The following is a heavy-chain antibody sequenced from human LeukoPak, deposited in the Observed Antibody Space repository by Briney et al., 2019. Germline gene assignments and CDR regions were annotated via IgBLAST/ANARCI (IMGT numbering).Heavy chain of an antibody. CDR2: IYYSGST. J-gene: IGHJ6*02. D-gene: IGHD6-13*01. CDR1: GGSISSYN. V-gene: IGHV4-59*01. CDR3: ARETRIAAAGTRYYYGMDV. Sequence: SETLSLTCTVSGGSISSYNRSWIRQPPGKGLGWVGYIYYSGSTKYNPSLKSRVTISVGTSKNQFSLKLSSVTAADTAVYYCARETRIAAAGTRYYYGMDVWGQGTTVTVSS.